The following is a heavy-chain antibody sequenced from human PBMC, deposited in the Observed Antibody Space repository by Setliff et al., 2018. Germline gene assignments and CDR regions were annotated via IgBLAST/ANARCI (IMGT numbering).Heavy chain of an antibody. J-gene: IGHJ6*03. V-gene: IGHV7-4-1*01. CDR3: ARASRFGTAIYKGDYYMDV. CDR1: GYTFTTYA. D-gene: IGHD2-21*02. Sequence: GASVKVSCKASGYTFTTYAMGWMRQIPGQGLEWMGWINTNTGNPNYAQGLTGRFVFSLDTSVSTAYLQIYSLKAEDTAVYYCARASRFGTAIYKGDYYMDVWGNGTTVTVSS. CDR2: INTNTGNP.